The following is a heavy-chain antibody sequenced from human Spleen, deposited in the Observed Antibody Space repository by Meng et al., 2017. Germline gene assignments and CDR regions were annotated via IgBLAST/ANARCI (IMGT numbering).Heavy chain of an antibody. J-gene: IGHJ4*02. CDR2: IKQDGSEK. V-gene: IGHV3-7*01. Sequence: GESLKISCAASGFTFSTYWMSWVRQAPGKGLEWVANIKQDGSEKYYVDSVKGRFTISRDNAKNSLYLQMNSLRAEDTAVFYCARDRFVYCSGGSCYSLDYWGQGTRVTCCS. CDR1: GFTFSTYW. D-gene: IGHD2-15*01. CDR3: ARDRFVYCSGGSCYSLDY.